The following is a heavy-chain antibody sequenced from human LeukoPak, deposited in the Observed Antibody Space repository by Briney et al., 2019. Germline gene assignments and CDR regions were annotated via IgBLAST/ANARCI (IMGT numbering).Heavy chain of an antibody. D-gene: IGHD2-2*02. J-gene: IGHJ4*02. V-gene: IGHV3-23*01. CDR3: ALAKAVVPGAIPWPFDY. CDR1: GFTFSSYA. CDR2: ISGSGGST. Sequence: GGSLRLSCAASGFTFSSYAMSWVRQAPGKGLEWVSAISGSGGSTYYADSVKGRFTISRDNSKNTLYLQMNSLRAEDTAVYYCALAKAVVPGAIPWPFDYWGQGTLVTVSS.